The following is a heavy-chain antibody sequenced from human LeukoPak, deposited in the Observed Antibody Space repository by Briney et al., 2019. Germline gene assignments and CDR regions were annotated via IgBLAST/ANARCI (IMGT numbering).Heavy chain of an antibody. Sequence: SETLSLTCAVSGYSISSGYYWGWIRQPPGKGLEWIGSIYHSGSTYYNPSLKSRVTISVDTSKNQFSLMLSSVTAADTAVYYCARHATFYDSSGYSGDYWGQGTLVTVSS. D-gene: IGHD3-22*01. CDR1: GYSISSGYY. CDR2: IYHSGST. V-gene: IGHV4-38-2*01. CDR3: ARHATFYDSSGYSGDY. J-gene: IGHJ4*02.